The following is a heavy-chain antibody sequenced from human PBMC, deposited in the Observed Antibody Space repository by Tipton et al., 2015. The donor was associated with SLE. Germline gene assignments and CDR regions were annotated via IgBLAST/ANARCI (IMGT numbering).Heavy chain of an antibody. J-gene: IGHJ5*02. D-gene: IGHD3-22*01. V-gene: IGHV4-39*07. CDR1: GGSISGSVYY. CDR3: ARSYSDMIRLDP. Sequence: TLSLTCTVSGGSISGSVYYWGWIRQPPGKGLEWIGSIYHSGSTYYNPSLKSRVTISVDTSKNQFSLKLSSVTAADTAVYYCARSYSDMIRLDPWGQGTLVTVSS. CDR2: IYHSGST.